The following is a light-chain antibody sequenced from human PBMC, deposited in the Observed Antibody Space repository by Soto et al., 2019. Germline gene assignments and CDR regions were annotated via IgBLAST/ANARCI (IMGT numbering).Light chain of an antibody. V-gene: IGKV3-20*01. CDR3: QQYGSSRA. CDR2: RAS. CDR1: QSVSSSY. Sequence: EIVLTQSPGTLSLSPGERATLSCRASQSVSSSYLAWYQQKPGQAPRLLIYRASSRATGIPVRFSGSGSGTDFTLTISRLEPEDFAVYYCQQYGSSRAFGQGTKVEIK. J-gene: IGKJ1*01.